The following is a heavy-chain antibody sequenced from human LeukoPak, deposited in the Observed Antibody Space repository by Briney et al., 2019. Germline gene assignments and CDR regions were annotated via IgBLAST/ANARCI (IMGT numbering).Heavy chain of an antibody. CDR3: AKDVWWSVS. Sequence: PGGSLRLSCAASGVTLSTYAMSWARRAPGKGLEWVSGISSSGSGDNTYYADSVKGRFTISRDNSKNTLYLQINSLRAEDTAIYYCAKDVWWSVSWGQGTLVTVSS. CDR2: ISSSGSGDNT. V-gene: IGHV3-23*01. J-gene: IGHJ5*02. CDR1: GVTLSTYA. D-gene: IGHD2-8*02.